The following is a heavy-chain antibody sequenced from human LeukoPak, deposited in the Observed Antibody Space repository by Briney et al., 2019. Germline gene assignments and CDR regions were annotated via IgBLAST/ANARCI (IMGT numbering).Heavy chain of an antibody. CDR2: IIPIFGTA. D-gene: IGHD4-17*01. Sequence: SVKVSCKASGGTFSSYAISWVRQAPGQGLEWMGGIIPIFGTANYAQKFQGRVTITADESTSTAYMELSSLRSEDTAVYYCASAIGEQPQTYYFDYWGQGTLVTVSS. CDR1: GGTFSSYA. CDR3: ASAIGEQPQTYYFDY. V-gene: IGHV1-69*13. J-gene: IGHJ4*02.